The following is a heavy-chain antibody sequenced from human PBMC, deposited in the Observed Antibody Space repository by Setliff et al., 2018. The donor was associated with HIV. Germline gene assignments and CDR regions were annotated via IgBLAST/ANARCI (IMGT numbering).Heavy chain of an antibody. D-gene: IGHD3-9*01. Sequence: PSETLSLTCSVSGGSISSGDYYWGWIRQPPGKGPEWIGYIYHSGSTYYNPSLKSPVTISVDTSKNQFSLKLSFVTAADTAVYYCARSLRYFDWSLRRPSHDAFDFWGQGTMVTVSS. CDR2: IYHSGST. CDR1: GGSISSGDYY. CDR3: ARSLRYFDWSLRRPSHDAFDF. J-gene: IGHJ3*01. V-gene: IGHV4-30-4*08.